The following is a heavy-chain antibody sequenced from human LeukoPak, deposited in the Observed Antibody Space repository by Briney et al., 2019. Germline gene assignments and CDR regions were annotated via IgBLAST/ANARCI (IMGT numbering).Heavy chain of an antibody. D-gene: IGHD3-3*01. CDR3: ARGIKTIFGVVISHFDY. V-gene: IGHV4-34*01. J-gene: IGHJ4*02. CDR2: INHSGST. Sequence: PSETLSLTCAVYGGSFSGYYWSWIRQPPGKGLEWIGEINHSGSTNYNPSLKSRVTISVDTSKNQFSLKLSSVTAADTAVYYCARGIKTIFGVVISHFDYWSQGTLVTVSS. CDR1: GGSFSGYY.